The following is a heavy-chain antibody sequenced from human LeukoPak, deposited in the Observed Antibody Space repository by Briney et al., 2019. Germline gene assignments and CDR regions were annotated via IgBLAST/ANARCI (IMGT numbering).Heavy chain of an antibody. D-gene: IGHD3-10*01. CDR1: GFTFSDYG. CDR3: ARAASGWFGELDPGFDY. Sequence: GGSLRLSCAASGFTFSDYGMHWVRQAPGKGLEWVAFIRYDGRNKYYADSVKGRFTISRDNSKNTLYLQLNSPRSEDTAVYYCARAASGWFGELDPGFDYWGQGTLVTVSS. J-gene: IGHJ4*02. CDR2: IRYDGRNK. V-gene: IGHV3-30*02.